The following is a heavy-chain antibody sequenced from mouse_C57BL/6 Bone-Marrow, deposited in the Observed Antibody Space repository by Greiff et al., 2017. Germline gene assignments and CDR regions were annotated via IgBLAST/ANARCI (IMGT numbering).Heavy chain of an antibody. CDR3: ARGGSAYDGYYVDY. CDR1: GYAFSSSW. Sequence: LQESGPELVKPGASVKISCKASGYAFSSSWMNWVKQRPGKGLEWIGRIYPGDGDTNYNGKFKGKATLTADKSSSTAYMQLSSLTSEDSAVYFCARGGSAYDGYYVDYWGQGTTLTVSS. D-gene: IGHD2-3*01. V-gene: IGHV1-82*01. CDR2: IYPGDGDT. J-gene: IGHJ2*01.